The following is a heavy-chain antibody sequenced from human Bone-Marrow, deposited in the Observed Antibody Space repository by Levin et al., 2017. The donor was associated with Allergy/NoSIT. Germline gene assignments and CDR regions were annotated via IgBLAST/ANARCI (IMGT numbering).Heavy chain of an antibody. D-gene: IGHD3-3*01. V-gene: IGHV3-15*01. J-gene: IGHJ6*02. CDR3: NSENFWRFEV. CDR2: IQRMADGGTT. CDR1: GFNFRHAW. Sequence: GGSLRLSCVGSGFNFRHAWLNWVRQAPGKGPEWVGRIQRMADGGTTNYAAPVKGRFTISRDDSKNTVYLEMNRLQTEDTAAYYCNSENFWRFEVWGQGTTVTVSS.